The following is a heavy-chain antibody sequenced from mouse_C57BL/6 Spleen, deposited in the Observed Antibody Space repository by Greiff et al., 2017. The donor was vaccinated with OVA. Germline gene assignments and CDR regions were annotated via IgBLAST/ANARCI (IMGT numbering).Heavy chain of an antibody. J-gene: IGHJ2*01. CDR3: ARGGYDYDGYYFDD. CDR2: INPSNGGT. D-gene: IGHD2-4*01. V-gene: IGHV1-53*01. CDR1: GYTFTSYW. Sequence: QVQLQQPGTELVKPGASVKLSCKASGYTFTSYWMHWVKQRPGQGLEWIGNINPSNGGTNYNEKFKSKATLTVDKSSSTAYMQLSSLTSEDSAVYYCARGGYDYDGYYFDDWGQGTTLTVSS.